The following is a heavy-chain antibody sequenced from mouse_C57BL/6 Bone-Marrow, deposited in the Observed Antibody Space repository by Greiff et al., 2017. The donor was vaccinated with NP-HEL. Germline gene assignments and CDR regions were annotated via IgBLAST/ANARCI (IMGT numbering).Heavy chain of an antibody. Sequence: EVKLQESGPGLAKPSQTLSLTCSVTGYSITSDYWNWIRKFPGNKLEYMGYISYSGSTYYNPSFKCRISITRDTSKNQYYLQLNSVTAEDTATNYCARITGRDCFDYWGQGTTLTVSS. CDR1: GYSITSDY. V-gene: IGHV3-8*01. CDR2: ISYSGST. CDR3: ARITGRDCFDY. J-gene: IGHJ2*01. D-gene: IGHD1-3*01.